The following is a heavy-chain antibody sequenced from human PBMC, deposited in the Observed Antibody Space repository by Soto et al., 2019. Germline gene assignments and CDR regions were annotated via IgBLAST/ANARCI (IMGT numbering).Heavy chain of an antibody. J-gene: IGHJ4*02. Sequence: EVQLLESGGGLVQPGGSLRLSCAASGFTSSTYVMSWVRQAPGQGLEWVSAITGGADDTYNADSVRGRFTISRDNSKNTLYRQMNRLRAEDTAVYYCEKGSSNSRPYYFDYWGQGTLVTVSS. CDR2: ITGGADDT. V-gene: IGHV3-23*01. D-gene: IGHD2-2*01. CDR3: EKGSSNSRPYYFDY. CDR1: GFTSSTYV.